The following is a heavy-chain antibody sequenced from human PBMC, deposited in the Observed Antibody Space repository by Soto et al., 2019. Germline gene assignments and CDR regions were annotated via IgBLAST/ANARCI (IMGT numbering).Heavy chain of an antibody. CDR3: AREQRSSNSCLDH. CDR1: GGSISSGGYY. CDR2: IYYSGST. J-gene: IGHJ4*02. Sequence: SETLSLTCTVSGGSISSGGYYWSWIRQHPGKGLEWIGYIYYSGSTYYNPSLKSRVTISVDTSKNQFSLKLSSVTAADTAVYYCAREQRSSNSCLDHWGQGTLVTVSS. V-gene: IGHV4-31*03. D-gene: IGHD2-2*01.